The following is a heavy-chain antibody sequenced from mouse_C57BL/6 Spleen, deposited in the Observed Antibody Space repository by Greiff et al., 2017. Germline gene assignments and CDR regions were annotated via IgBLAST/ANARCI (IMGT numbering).Heavy chain of an antibody. CDR2: ISDGGSDT. Sequence: EVKVVESGGGLVKPGGSLKLSCGASGFTFSSYAMSWVRQTPEKRLEWVATISDGGSDTYYPDNVKGRFTISRDNAKNNLYLQMSQLTSEDTDMYDCERGGTTVVAPYYCDYWGQGTTRTVSS. J-gene: IGHJ2*01. V-gene: IGHV5-4*03. CDR3: ERGGTTVVAPYYCDY. D-gene: IGHD1-1*01. CDR1: GFTFSSYA.